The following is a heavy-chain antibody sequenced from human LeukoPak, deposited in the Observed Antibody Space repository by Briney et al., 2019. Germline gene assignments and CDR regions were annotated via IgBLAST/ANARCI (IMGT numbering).Heavy chain of an antibody. CDR3: ARDFTPYCSSTSCSWFDP. J-gene: IGHJ5*02. Sequence: GASVKVSCKASGYTFSSYGISWVRQAPGQGLEWVGWFIAYSGNTIYAQKLQGRVTRTTDTSTSTAYMELRSLISDDTAVYYCARDFTPYCSSTSCSWFDPWGQGTLVTVSS. V-gene: IGHV1-18*01. CDR1: GYTFSSYG. CDR2: FIAYSGNT. D-gene: IGHD2-2*01.